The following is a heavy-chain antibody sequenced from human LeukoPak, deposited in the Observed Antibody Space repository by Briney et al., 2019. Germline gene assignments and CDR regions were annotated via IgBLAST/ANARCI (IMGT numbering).Heavy chain of an antibody. Sequence: ASVKVSCKASGYIFTSYGISWVRQAPEQGLEWMGWISAYNGNTNYAQKLQGRVTMTTDTSTSTAYMELRSLRSDDTAVYYCARVSGYDSPYYYYGMDVWGKGPRAPVPS. CDR2: ISAYNGNT. CDR1: GYIFTSYG. J-gene: IGHJ6*04. CDR3: ARVSGYDSPYYYYGMDV. D-gene: IGHD5-12*01. V-gene: IGHV1-18*01.